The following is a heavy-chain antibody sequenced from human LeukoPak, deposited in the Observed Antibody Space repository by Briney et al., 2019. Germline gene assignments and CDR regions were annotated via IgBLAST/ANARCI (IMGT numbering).Heavy chain of an antibody. D-gene: IGHD3-22*01. Sequence: ASVKVSCKASGYTFTGYYMHWVRQAPGQGLEWMGWINPSSGGTNYAQKFQGRVTMTRDTSISTAYMELSRLRSDDTAVYYCARVAGAGLLEKSQVAFWGQGTLFTVSS. CDR3: ARVAGAGLLEKSQVAF. CDR2: INPSSGGT. J-gene: IGHJ4*02. V-gene: IGHV1-2*02. CDR1: GYTFTGYY.